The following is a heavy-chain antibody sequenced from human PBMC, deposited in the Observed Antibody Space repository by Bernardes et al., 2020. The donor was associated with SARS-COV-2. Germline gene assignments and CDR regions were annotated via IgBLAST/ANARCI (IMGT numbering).Heavy chain of an antibody. CDR3: ARGGTYYGSGISFYYYYYGMDV. Sequence: ASVKVSCKASGYTFTSYAMHWVRQAPGQRLEWMGWINAGNGNTKYSQKFQGRVTITRDTSASTAYMELSSLRSEDTAVYYCARGGTYYGSGISFYYYYYGMDVWGQGTTVTVSS. CDR2: INAGNGNT. CDR1: GYTFTSYA. D-gene: IGHD3-10*01. V-gene: IGHV1-3*01. J-gene: IGHJ6*02.